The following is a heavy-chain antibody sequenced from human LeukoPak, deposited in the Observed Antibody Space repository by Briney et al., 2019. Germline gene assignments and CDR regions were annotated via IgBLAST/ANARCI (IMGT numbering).Heavy chain of an antibody. Sequence: GRSLRLSCAASGFTFNSYGIYWVRQAPGKGLEWVAVIWHDGSNKYYADSVKGRFTISRDNSKNTVYLQMNSLRVDDTAVYYCARGARHFDLLSLTSGWFDPWGQGTLVTVSS. CDR1: GFTFNSYG. D-gene: IGHD3-9*01. CDR3: ARGARHFDLLSLTSGWFDP. V-gene: IGHV3-33*01. CDR2: IWHDGSNK. J-gene: IGHJ5*02.